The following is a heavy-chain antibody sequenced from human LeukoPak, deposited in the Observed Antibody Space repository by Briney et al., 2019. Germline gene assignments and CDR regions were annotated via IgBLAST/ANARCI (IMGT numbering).Heavy chain of an antibody. J-gene: IGHJ6*03. V-gene: IGHV3-33*01. CDR2: LLYDGNTK. D-gene: IGHD1-14*01. CDR1: GLSLSNYG. CDR3: ARDHRPEIQYYYMDV. Sequence: PGGSLRLSCAASGLSLSNYGMHWVRQAPGKGLEWVAALLYDGNTKHYADSVKGRFTISRDISKNTCYLQMNSLTAEDTAVYYCARDHRPEIQYYYMDVWGKGTTVAVSS.